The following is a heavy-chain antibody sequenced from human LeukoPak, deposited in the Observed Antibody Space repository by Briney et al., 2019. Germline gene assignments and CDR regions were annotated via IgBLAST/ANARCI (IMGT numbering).Heavy chain of an antibody. Sequence: GGSLRLSCAASGFTFSSYAMHWVRQAPGKGLEWVAVISYDGSNKYYADSVKGRFTISRDNSKNTLYPQMNSLRAEDTAVYYCARESGELLGFGDYWGQGTLVTVSS. CDR1: GFTFSSYA. D-gene: IGHD1-7*01. J-gene: IGHJ4*02. V-gene: IGHV3-30*01. CDR2: ISYDGSNK. CDR3: ARESGELLGFGDY.